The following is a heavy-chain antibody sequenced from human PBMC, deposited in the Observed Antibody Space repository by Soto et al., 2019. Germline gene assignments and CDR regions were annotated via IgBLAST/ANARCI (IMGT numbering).Heavy chain of an antibody. CDR3: AGGTYYFDY. CDR2: ILYDGSNK. Sequence: ASQDPGKGLEWVAAILYDGSNKYYTDSVKGRFTISRDTSKNTLYLQMNSLRAEDTAVYYCAGGTYYFDYTGQGTVVTVS. D-gene: IGHD1-26*01. V-gene: IGHV3-33*01. J-gene: IGHJ4*02.